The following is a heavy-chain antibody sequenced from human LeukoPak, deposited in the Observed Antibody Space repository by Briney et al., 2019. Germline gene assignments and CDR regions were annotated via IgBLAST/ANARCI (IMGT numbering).Heavy chain of an antibody. CDR1: GFTFSSYA. CDR3: AKDPTSYDFWSGYYDGEEKVVPSNDDY. CDR2: ISYDGSNK. J-gene: IGHJ4*02. V-gene: IGHV3-30*18. Sequence: GGSLRLSCAASGFTFSSYAMSWVRQAPGKGLEWVAVISYDGSNKYYADSVKGRFTISRDNSKNTLYLQMNSLRAEDTAVYYCAKDPTSYDFWSGYYDGEEKVVPSNDDYWGQGTLVTVSS. D-gene: IGHD3-3*01.